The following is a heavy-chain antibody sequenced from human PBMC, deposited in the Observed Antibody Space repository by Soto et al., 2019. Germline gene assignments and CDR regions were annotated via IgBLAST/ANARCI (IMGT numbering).Heavy chain of an antibody. D-gene: IGHD3-10*01. Sequence: QVQLVQSGAEVKKPGSSVKVSCKASGGTFSSYAISWVRQAPGQGLEWMGGIIPIFGTANYAQKFQGRVTITADESTSTAYMEPSSRRSEDTAVYYCARGEYGSGSYYNPRYGMDVWGQGTTVTVSS. CDR2: IIPIFGTA. CDR1: GGTFSSYA. CDR3: ARGEYGSGSYYNPRYGMDV. V-gene: IGHV1-69*12. J-gene: IGHJ6*02.